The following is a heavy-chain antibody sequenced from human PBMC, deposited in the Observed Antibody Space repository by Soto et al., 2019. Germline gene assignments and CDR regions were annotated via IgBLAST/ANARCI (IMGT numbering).Heavy chain of an antibody. CDR1: GFTFSSYA. CDR3: ARSSNGWYFDY. Sequence: EVQLLESGGGLVQPGGSLRLSCAASGFTFSSYAMSWVRQAPGKGLEWVSAISGSGGSTYYADSVKGRFTISRDNSKNTLYLQMNRLSAENTAVYSLARSSNGWYFDYWGHGTLVTVSS. V-gene: IGHV3-23*01. J-gene: IGHJ4*01. D-gene: IGHD6-19*01. CDR2: ISGSGGST.